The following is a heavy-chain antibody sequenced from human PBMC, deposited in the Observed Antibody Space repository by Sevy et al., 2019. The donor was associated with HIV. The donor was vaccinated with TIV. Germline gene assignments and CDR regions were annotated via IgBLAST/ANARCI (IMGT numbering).Heavy chain of an antibody. Sequence: GGSLRLSCAASGFTFSNYAMNWVRQAPGKGLEWVSGISGSGGSTYYADSVKGRFTISSNNSKNTLYLQMNILRAEDTAVYYCAKDLYYDNTVFDYWGQGTLVTVSS. CDR2: ISGSGGST. CDR3: AKDLYYDNTVFDY. V-gene: IGHV3-23*01. J-gene: IGHJ4*02. D-gene: IGHD3-22*01. CDR1: GFTFSNYA.